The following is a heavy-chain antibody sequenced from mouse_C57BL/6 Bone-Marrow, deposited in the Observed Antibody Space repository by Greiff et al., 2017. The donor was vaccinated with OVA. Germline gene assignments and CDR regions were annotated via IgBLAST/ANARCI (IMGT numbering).Heavy chain of an antibody. CDR1: GYTFTSYG. V-gene: IGHV1-81*01. CDR3: ARWSYYDYDFAMDD. D-gene: IGHD2-4*01. CDR2: IYPRSGNT. Sequence: QVQLQQSGAELARPGASVTLSCKASGYTFTSYGISWVKQRTGQGLEWIGEIYPRSGNTYYNEKFKGKATLTADKSSSTAYMELRSLTSEDSAVYFCARWSYYDYDFAMDDWGQGTSVTVSA. J-gene: IGHJ4*01.